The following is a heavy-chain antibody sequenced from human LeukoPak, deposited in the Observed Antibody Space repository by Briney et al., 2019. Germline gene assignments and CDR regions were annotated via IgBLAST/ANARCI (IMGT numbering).Heavy chain of an antibody. J-gene: IGHJ6*02. CDR2: ISAYNGNT. CDR3: ARDPPPYDYVWGASGGMDV. V-gene: IGHV1-18*04. Sequence: ASVKVSCKASGYTFNSYYMHWVRQAPGQGLEWMGWISAYNGNTNYAQKLQGRVTMTTDTSTSTAYMELRSLRSDDTAVYYCARDPPPYDYVWGASGGMDVWGQGTTVTVSS. CDR1: GYTFNSYY. D-gene: IGHD3-16*01.